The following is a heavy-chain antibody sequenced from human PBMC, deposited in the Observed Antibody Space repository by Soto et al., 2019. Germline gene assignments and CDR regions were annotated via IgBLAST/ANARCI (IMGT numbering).Heavy chain of an antibody. J-gene: IGHJ6*02. V-gene: IGHV3-23*01. CDR3: ARIRGYWYGLDV. Sequence: EVQLLDSGGGLVQPGGSLRLSCAASGFPLSTYGMTWVRQAPGKGLEWVSAITGTGGNTYYVDSVKGRFTSSRDNSKNMPYLKVNSVRVEDTAIYYCARIRGYWYGLDVWGQGTTVTVSS. CDR2: ITGTGGNT. CDR1: GFPLSTYG.